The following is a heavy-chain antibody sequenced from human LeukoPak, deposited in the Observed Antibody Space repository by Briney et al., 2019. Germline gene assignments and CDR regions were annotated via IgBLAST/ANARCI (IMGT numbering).Heavy chain of an antibody. J-gene: IGHJ6*02. V-gene: IGHV4-39*01. CDR1: GGSISSSSYY. CDR3: ARPGYYGMDV. CDR2: IHYSGST. D-gene: IGHD3-10*01. Sequence: SETLSLTCTVSGGSISSSSYYWGWIRQPPGKGLEWIGSIHYSGSTYYNPSLKSRVTISVDTSKNQFSLKLSSVTAADTAVYYCARPGYYGMDVWGQGTTVTVSS.